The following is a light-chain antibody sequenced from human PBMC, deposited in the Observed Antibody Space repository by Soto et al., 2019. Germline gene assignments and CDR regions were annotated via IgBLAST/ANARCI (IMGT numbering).Light chain of an antibody. CDR3: VLLYSGEWV. CDR2: RTN. J-gene: IGLJ3*02. CDR1: TGAVTSDYY. Sequence: QAVVTQEPSLTVSPGGTVTLTCALTTGAVTSDYYPNWFQRKPGQALRTLIYRTNNKHSWTPDRFSGSLLGGKAALTLSGVQPEDEADYYCVLLYSGEWVFGGGTKLTVL. V-gene: IGLV7-43*01.